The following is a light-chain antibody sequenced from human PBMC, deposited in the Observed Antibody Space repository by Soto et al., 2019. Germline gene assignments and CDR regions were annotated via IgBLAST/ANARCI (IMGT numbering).Light chain of an antibody. CDR2: DAS. CDR3: EQRSNWLLGIFT. CDR1: QSVSSY. J-gene: IGKJ3*01. Sequence: EIVLTQSPATLSLSPGERATLSCRASQSVSSYLAWYQQKPGQAPRLLIYDASNRATGIPARFSGSGSGTDFTLTISSLEPEDFAVYYCEQRSNWLLGIFTFGPGTKVDIK. V-gene: IGKV3-11*01.